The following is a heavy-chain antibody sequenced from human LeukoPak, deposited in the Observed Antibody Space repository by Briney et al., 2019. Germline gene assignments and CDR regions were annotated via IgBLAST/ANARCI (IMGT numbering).Heavy chain of an antibody. CDR2: INWNGGST. D-gene: IGHD5/OR15-5a*01. V-gene: IGHV3-20*04. CDR1: GFTFDDYG. J-gene: IGHJ6*03. CDR3: ARVYELREEDYYYYCMDV. Sequence: GGSLRLPCAASGFTFDDYGMSWVRQAPGKGLEWVSGINWNGGSTGYADSVKGRFTISRDNAKNSLYLQMNSLRAEDTALYYCARVYELREEDYYYYCMDVWGKGTTVTVSS.